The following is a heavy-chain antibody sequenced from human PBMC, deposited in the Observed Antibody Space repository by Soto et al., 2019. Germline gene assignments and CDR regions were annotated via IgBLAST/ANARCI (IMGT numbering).Heavy chain of an antibody. CDR3: ARREFGGDGFDI. CDR1: GNSFTRSW. Sequence: GESLTISCQGSGNSFTRSWIGWVRQMPGKGLECMGIIYPADSDTRYSPSIQGQVTISADKSTSTAYLQWSSLKASDTAIYYCARREFGGDGFDIWGQGTMVTVSS. J-gene: IGHJ3*02. CDR2: IYPADSDT. V-gene: IGHV5-51*01. D-gene: IGHD2-15*01.